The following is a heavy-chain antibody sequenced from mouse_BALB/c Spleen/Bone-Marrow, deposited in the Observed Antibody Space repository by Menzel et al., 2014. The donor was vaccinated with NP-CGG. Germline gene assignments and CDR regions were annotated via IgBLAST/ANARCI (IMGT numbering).Heavy chain of an antibody. CDR1: GFTFSNFG. Sequence: DVQLQESGGGLVQPGGSRKLSCAASGFTFSNFGMHWVRQAPEKGLEWVAFISTGGTIIYYADTVKGRFTISRDNPKNTLFLQMTSLRSEDTAIYFCARPQFYGNYFDYWGQGTTLTVSS. CDR2: ISTGGTII. D-gene: IGHD2-1*01. CDR3: ARPQFYGNYFDY. J-gene: IGHJ2*01. V-gene: IGHV5-17*02.